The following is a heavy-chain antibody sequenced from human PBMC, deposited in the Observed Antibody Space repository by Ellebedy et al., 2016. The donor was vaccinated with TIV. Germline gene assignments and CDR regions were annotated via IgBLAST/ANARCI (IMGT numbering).Heavy chain of an antibody. CDR1: GFPFSSYA. J-gene: IGHJ4*02. Sequence: SLKISXAASGFPFSSYAMHWVRQAPGKGLEWVAVIWYDGSLKFYRDSVEGRFTISRDNSKNTLFLQMNSLRVEDTAIYYYTRKSFTGDFDSWGQGTLVTVSS. V-gene: IGHV3-33*01. CDR3: TRKSFTGDFDS. CDR2: IWYDGSLK. D-gene: IGHD7-27*01.